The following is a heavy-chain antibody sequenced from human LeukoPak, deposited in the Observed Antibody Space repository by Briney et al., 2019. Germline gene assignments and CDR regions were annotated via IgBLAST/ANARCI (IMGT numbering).Heavy chain of an antibody. CDR2: IDCSGGTA. J-gene: IGHJ4*02. CDR1: GYTFSSYY. Sequence: ASVKVSCKTSGYTFSSYYIHWVRQAPGQGLEWVGVIDCSGGTATYAQKFQGRVTMTRDTSTSTVHMELSSLRSEDTAVYHCARHAYSGYDPFDYWGQGTLVTVSS. V-gene: IGHV1-46*01. CDR3: ARHAYSGYDPFDY. D-gene: IGHD5-12*01.